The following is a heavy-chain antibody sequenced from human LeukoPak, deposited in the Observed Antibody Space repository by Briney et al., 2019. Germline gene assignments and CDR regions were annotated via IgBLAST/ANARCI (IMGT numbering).Heavy chain of an antibody. CDR3: ATLHVDTGNNSFDY. D-gene: IGHD2/OR15-2a*01. CDR1: GGSFSGYY. Sequence: TQTLSLTCAVYGGSFSGYYWSWIRQPPGKGLEWIGEINHSVSTNYNPSLKSRVTISVDTSKNQFSLKLSSVTAADTAVYYCATLHVDTGNNSFDYWGQGTLVTVSS. CDR2: INHSVST. V-gene: IGHV4-34*01. J-gene: IGHJ4*02.